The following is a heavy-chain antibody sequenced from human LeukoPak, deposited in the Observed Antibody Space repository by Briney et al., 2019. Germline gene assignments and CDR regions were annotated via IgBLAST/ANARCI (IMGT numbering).Heavy chain of an antibody. CDR1: GFTFSGYA. D-gene: IGHD6-13*01. CDR2: ISIGGGVT. J-gene: IGHJ4*02. Sequence: GGSLRLSCAASGFTFSGYAMTWVRQAPGKGLEWVSSISIGGGVTFYADSVKGRFTISRDDSKSTLFLQMNSLRADDTALYYCARGASSTYGVDFWGQGTLVTVSS. V-gene: IGHV3-23*01. CDR3: ARGASSTYGVDF.